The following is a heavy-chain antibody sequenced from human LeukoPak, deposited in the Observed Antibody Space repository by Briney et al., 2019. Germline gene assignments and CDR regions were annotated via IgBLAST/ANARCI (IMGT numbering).Heavy chain of an antibody. D-gene: IGHD1-26*01. CDR3: ARDIVGSRRGLTDY. V-gene: IGHV3-66*01. Sequence: GGSLRLSCAASGFTFSSYSMSWVRQAPGKGLEWVSVIYSGGSTYYADSVKGRFTISRDNSKNTLYLQMNSLRAEDTAVYYCARDIVGSRRGLTDYWGQGTLVTVSS. CDR1: GFTFSSYS. CDR2: IYSGGST. J-gene: IGHJ4*02.